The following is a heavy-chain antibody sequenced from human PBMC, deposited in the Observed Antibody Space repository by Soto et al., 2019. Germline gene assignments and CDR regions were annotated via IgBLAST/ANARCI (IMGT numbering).Heavy chain of an antibody. CDR3: ARDRNYDFWSGYYGGQAFDH. Sequence: QVQLVQSGAEVKKPGASVKVSCKASGYTFTSYAMHWVRQAPGQRLEWMGWINAGNGNTKYSQKFQGRVTITRDTSASTAYMELSSLRSEDTAVYYCARDRNYDFWSGYYGGQAFDHWGQGTLVTVSS. D-gene: IGHD3-3*01. CDR1: GYTFTSYA. V-gene: IGHV1-3*01. CDR2: INAGNGNT. J-gene: IGHJ4*02.